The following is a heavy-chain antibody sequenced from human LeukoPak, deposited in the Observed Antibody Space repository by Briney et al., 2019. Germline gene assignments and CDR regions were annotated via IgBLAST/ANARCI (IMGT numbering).Heavy chain of an antibody. CDR3: ARPSGYSSGWYDY. D-gene: IGHD6-19*01. Sequence: GASVKVSCKASGYTFTGYYMHWVRQAPGQGLEWMGWINPNSGGTNYAQKFQGWVTMTRDTSISTAYMELSRLRSDDTAVYYCARPSGYSSGWYDYWGQGTLVTVSS. CDR1: GYTFTGYY. V-gene: IGHV1-2*04. CDR2: INPNSGGT. J-gene: IGHJ4*02.